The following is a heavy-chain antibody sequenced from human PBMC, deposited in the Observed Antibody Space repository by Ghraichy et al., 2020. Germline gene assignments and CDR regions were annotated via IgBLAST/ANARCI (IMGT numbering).Heavy chain of an antibody. D-gene: IGHD3-22*01. CDR1: GFTFSTYA. CDR3: AKMNDVSSGYYFYFDY. CDR2: ISGSGGST. V-gene: IGHV3-23*01. Sequence: GESLNISCAASGFTFSTYAMSWVRQAPGKGLEWVSAISGSGGSTYYADSVKGRFTISRDNSKNTLYLQMNSLRAEDTAVYYCAKMNDVSSGYYFYFDYWGQGTLVTVSS. J-gene: IGHJ4*02.